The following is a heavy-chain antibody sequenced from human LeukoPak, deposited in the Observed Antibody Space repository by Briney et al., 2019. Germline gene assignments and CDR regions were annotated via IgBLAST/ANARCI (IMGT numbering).Heavy chain of an antibody. CDR1: GFTFDDYA. V-gene: IGHV3-43D*03. Sequence: GGSLRLSCAASGFTFDDYAMYWVRHAPGKGLEWVALITWDGGRTYYGDSVKGRFTVSRDNSKNSLFLQMNSLRTEDTALYYCAKGPQRYGSGILGDSWGQGTLVTVSS. J-gene: IGHJ5*02. CDR3: AKGPQRYGSGILGDS. CDR2: ITWDGGRT. D-gene: IGHD3-10*01.